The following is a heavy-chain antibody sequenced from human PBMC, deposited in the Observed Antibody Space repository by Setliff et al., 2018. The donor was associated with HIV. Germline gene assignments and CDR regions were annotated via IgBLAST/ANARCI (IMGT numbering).Heavy chain of an antibody. D-gene: IGHD3-10*01. CDR2: IAGGSGNT. J-gene: IGHJ4*02. CDR3: ARKGSGSSFDFEY. CDR1: GYTFIRYA. V-gene: IGHV1-3*01. Sequence: ASVKVSCKASGYTFIRYAIHWVRQAPGQSLEWMGWIAGGSGNTKYSEKFQGRVTLTRDTSASTAYMELSSLRSEDTAFYYCARKGSGSSFDFEYWGQGTLVTVSS.